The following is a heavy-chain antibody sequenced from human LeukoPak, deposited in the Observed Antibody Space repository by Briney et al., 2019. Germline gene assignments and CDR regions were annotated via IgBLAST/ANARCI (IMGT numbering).Heavy chain of an antibody. J-gene: IGHJ4*02. CDR2: IYYSGST. Sequence: PSETLSLTCTVSGGSISSSSYYWGWIRQPPGEGLEWIGSIYYSGSTYYNPSLKSRVTISVDTSKNQFSLKLSSVTAADTAVYYCARAGDSSGYLFYYWGQGTLVTVSS. CDR3: ARAGDSSGYLFYY. D-gene: IGHD3-22*01. CDR1: GGSISSSSYY. V-gene: IGHV4-39*07.